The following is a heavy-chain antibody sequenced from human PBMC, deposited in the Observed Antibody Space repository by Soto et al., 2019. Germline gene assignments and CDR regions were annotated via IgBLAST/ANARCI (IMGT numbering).Heavy chain of an antibody. CDR1: VGTFSSYA. Sequence: SVKVSCKASVGTFSSYAISWVRPAPGQGLEWMGGIIPIFGTANYAQKFQGRVTITADESTYTAYMELRSLRSDDTAVYYCARRGHGNCFDYWGQGTLVTVSS. V-gene: IGHV1-69*13. CDR2: IIPIFGTA. D-gene: IGHD6-25*01. J-gene: IGHJ4*02. CDR3: ARRGHGNCFDY.